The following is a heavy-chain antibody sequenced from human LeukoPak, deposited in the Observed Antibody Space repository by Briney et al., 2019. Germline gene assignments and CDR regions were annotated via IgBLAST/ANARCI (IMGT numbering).Heavy chain of an antibody. CDR1: GGSISSYY. Sequence: SETLSLTCTVSGGSISSYYWSWIRQPAGKGLEWIGRIYTSGSTNYNPSLKSRVTISVDTSKNQFSLKLSSVTAADTAVYYCARDRGYGSGSHYYYYYYMDVWGKGTTVTISS. J-gene: IGHJ6*03. V-gene: IGHV4-4*07. CDR2: IYTSGST. D-gene: IGHD3-10*01. CDR3: ARDRGYGSGSHYYYYYYMDV.